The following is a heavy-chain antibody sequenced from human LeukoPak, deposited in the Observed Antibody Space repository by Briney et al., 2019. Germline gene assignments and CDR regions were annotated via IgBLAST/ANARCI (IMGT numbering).Heavy chain of an antibody. CDR3: TSMTEWYSLPDY. J-gene: IGHJ4*02. CDR2: INGDGSDT. V-gene: IGHV3-74*01. Sequence: GGSLRLSCAASGFTFSSYWMHWVRQVPGKGLVWVSRINGDGSDTSYADSVKGRFTISRDNAKNTLYLQMNSLRAEDTAVYYCTSMTEWYSLPDYWGRGTLVTVSS. CDR1: GFTFSSYW. D-gene: IGHD3-3*01.